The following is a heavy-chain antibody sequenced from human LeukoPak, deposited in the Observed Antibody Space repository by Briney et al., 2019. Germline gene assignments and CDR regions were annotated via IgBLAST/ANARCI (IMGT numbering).Heavy chain of an antibody. J-gene: IGHJ4*02. CDR2: ISSSGSTI. D-gene: IGHD3-10*01. Sequence: GGSRRLSCAASGFTFSDYYMSWIRQAPGKGLEWVSYISSSGSTIYYADSVKGRFTISRDNAKNSLYLQMNSLRAEDTAVYYCATTLGLWFGDPVGYFDYWGQGTLVTVSS. CDR3: ATTLGLWFGDPVGYFDY. V-gene: IGHV3-11*01. CDR1: GFTFSDYY.